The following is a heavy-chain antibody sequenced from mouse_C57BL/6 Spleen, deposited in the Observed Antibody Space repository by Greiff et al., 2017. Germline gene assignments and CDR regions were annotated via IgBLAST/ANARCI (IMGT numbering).Heavy chain of an antibody. CDR2: ISSCGSYT. CDR1: GFTFSSYG. J-gene: IGHJ2*01. D-gene: IGHD1-1*01. Sequence: EVMLVESGGDLVKPGGSLKLSCAASGFTFSSYGMSWVRQTPDKRLEWVATISSCGSYTYYPDSVKGRFTISRDNAKNTLYLQMSSLKSEDTAMYYCARQGIYYGSSLVDYWGQGTTLTVSS. CDR3: ARQGIYYGSSLVDY. V-gene: IGHV5-6*01.